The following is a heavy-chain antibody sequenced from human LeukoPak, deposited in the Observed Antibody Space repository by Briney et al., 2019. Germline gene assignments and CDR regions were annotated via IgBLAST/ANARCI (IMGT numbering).Heavy chain of an antibody. V-gene: IGHV4-38-2*02. Sequence: PSETLSLTCTVSSYSIGSGYSWGWIRQPPGKGLERIGSIYHSGSTYYNPSLKSRVTISVDTSKNQFSLKLSSVTAADTAVYYCAREGYDSSGYVDYWGQGTLVTVSS. D-gene: IGHD3-22*01. CDR1: SYSIGSGYS. CDR3: AREGYDSSGYVDY. CDR2: IYHSGST. J-gene: IGHJ4*02.